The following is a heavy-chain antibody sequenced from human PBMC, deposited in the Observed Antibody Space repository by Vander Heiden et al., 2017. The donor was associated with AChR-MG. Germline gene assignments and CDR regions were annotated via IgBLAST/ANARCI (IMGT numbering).Heavy chain of an antibody. V-gene: IGHV1-69*01. CDR2: IIPIFGTA. Sequence: QVQLVPSGAEVKKPGSAVTVSCKASGGTFSSYAISWVRQAPGQGLEWMGGIIPIFGTANYAQKFQGRVTITADESTSTAYMELSSLRSEDTAVYYCATYMGSSWPRGLDYWGQGTLVTVSS. CDR1: GGTFSSYA. J-gene: IGHJ4*02. D-gene: IGHD6-13*01. CDR3: ATYMGSSWPRGLDY.